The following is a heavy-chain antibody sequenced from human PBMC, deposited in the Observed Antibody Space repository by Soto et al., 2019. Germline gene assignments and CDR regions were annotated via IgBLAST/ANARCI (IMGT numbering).Heavy chain of an antibody. CDR3: ARGHIVVVPAATYYGMDV. V-gene: IGHV1-69*06. CDR2: IIPIFGTA. Sequence: QVQLVQSGAEVKKPGSSVKFSCKASGGTFSSYAISWVRQAPGQGLEWMGGIIPIFGTANYAQKFQGRVTITADKSTSTAYMELSSLRSEDTAVYYCARGHIVVVPAATYYGMDVWGQGTTVTVSS. CDR1: GGTFSSYA. J-gene: IGHJ6*02. D-gene: IGHD2-2*01.